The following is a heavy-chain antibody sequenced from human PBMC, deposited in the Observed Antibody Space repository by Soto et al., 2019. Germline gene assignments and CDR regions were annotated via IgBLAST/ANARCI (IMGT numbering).Heavy chain of an antibody. J-gene: IGHJ6*02. D-gene: IGHD6-6*01. CDR3: ARVFGSSSDYYYYGMDV. CDR2: IIPIFGTA. V-gene: IGHV1-69*13. CDR1: GGTFSSYA. Sequence: GASVKVSCKASGGTFSSYAISWVLQAPGQGLEWMGGIIPIFGTANYAQKFQGRVTITADESTSTAYMELSSLRSEDTAVYYCARVFGSSSDYYYYGMDVWGQGTTVTVSS.